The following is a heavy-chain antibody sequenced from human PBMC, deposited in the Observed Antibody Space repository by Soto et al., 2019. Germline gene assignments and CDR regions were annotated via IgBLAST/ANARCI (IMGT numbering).Heavy chain of an antibody. CDR2: ISYDGSNK. V-gene: IGHV3-30*18. D-gene: IGHD2-21*02. CDR3: AKVACGGDCYGEFDY. CDR1: GFTFSSYG. Sequence: LRLSCAASGFTFSSYGMHWVRQAPFKGLEWVAVISYDGSNKYYADSVKGRFTISRDNSKNTLYLQMNSLRAEDTAVYYCAKVACGGDCYGEFDYWGQGTLVTVSS. J-gene: IGHJ4*02.